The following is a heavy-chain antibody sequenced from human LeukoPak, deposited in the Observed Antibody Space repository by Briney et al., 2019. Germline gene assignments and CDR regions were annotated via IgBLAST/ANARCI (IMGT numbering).Heavy chain of an antibody. V-gene: IGHV3-53*01. CDR3: ARDRYYDSSGYSFDY. D-gene: IGHD3-22*01. Sequence: GGSLRLSCAASGFTVSSNYMNWVRQAPGKGLEWVSVIYSGGSTYYADSVKGRFTISRDNSKNTLYLQMNSLRAEDTAVYYCARDRYYDSSGYSFDYWGQGTLVTVSS. CDR1: GFTVSSNY. CDR2: IYSGGST. J-gene: IGHJ4*02.